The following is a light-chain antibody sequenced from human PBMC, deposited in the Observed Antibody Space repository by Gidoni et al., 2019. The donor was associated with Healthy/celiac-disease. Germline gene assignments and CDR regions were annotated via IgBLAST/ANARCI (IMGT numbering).Light chain of an antibody. Sequence: DIKMTQSQSSVSASVGDRVTITCRASQGIRSWLAWYQQKPGKAPKLLIYAAPSLQSGVPSRFSGSGSGTDFTLTIRSLQPEDFATYSCQQANSFLGGLTFXGXTKVEIK. CDR3: QQANSFLGGLT. CDR1: QGIRSW. V-gene: IGKV1D-12*01. J-gene: IGKJ4*01. CDR2: AAP.